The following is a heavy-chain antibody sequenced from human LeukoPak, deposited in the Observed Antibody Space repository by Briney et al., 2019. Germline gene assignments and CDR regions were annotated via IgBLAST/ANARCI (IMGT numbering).Heavy chain of an antibody. CDR2: INHNGDVN. CDR1: GFTFSSYW. J-gene: IGHJ3*02. V-gene: IGHV3-7*01. D-gene: IGHD2/OR15-2a*01. CDR3: ARELGAKSVSNAFDI. Sequence: PGGSLRLSCAASGFTFSSYWMNWARQAPGKGLEWVASINHNGDVNYYVDSVKGRFTISRDNAKNTLYLQMDSLRAEDTAVYYCARELGAKSVSNAFDIWGQGTMVTVSS.